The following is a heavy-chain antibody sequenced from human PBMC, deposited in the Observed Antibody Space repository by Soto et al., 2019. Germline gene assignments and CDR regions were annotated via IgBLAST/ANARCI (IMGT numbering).Heavy chain of an antibody. CDR2: ISSTTNYL. Sequence: GSLRLSCAASGFTFTRYSMNWVRQAPGKGLEWVSSISSTTNYLYYGDSMKGRFTISRDNAKNSLYLEMNSLRAEDTAVYYCARESEDLTSNFDYWGQGTLVTVSS. CDR3: ARESEDLTSNFDY. J-gene: IGHJ4*02. CDR1: GFTFTRYS. V-gene: IGHV3-21*06.